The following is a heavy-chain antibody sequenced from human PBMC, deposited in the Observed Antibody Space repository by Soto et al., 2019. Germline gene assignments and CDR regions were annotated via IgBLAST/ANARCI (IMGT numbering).Heavy chain of an antibody. CDR3: ARVGVLVPLYYGSGSYFGRAHFDY. J-gene: IGHJ4*02. V-gene: IGHV4-59*01. CDR2: IYYSGST. Sequence: PSETLSLTCTVSGGSISSYYWSWIRQPPGKGLEWIGYIYYSGSTNYNPSLKSRVTISVDTSKNQFSLKLSSVTAADTAVYYCARVGVLVPLYYGSGSYFGRAHFDYWGQGTLVTVSS. CDR1: GGSISSYY. D-gene: IGHD3-10*01.